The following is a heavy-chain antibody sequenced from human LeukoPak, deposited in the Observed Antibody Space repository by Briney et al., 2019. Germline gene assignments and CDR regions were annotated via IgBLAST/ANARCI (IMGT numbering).Heavy chain of an antibody. J-gene: IGHJ4*02. CDR1: GFTFSSYV. D-gene: IGHD6-19*01. CDR2: IRYDGSNK. Sequence: PGGSLRLSCAASGFTFSSYVMHWVRQAPGKGLEWVAFIRYDGSNKYYADSVKGRFTISRDNSKNTLYLQMNSLRAEDTAVYYCAKDNQAEQWLVPVDYWGQGTLVTVSS. CDR3: AKDNQAEQWLVPVDY. V-gene: IGHV3-30*02.